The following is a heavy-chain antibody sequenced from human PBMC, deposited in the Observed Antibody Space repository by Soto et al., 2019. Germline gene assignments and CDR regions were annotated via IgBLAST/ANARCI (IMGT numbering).Heavy chain of an antibody. D-gene: IGHD3-22*01. CDR1: GITVSSYY. CDR3: ARIPYDNSGTIFDY. V-gene: IGHV3-53*01. Sequence: GGSLRLSCAVSGITVSSYYMSWVRQATGKGLEWVSVIYAGTITYYADSVKGRFTIYRDNSKNTLNLEMNSLRVEDTAVYYCARIPYDNSGTIFDYWGQGTLVTVSS. CDR2: IYAGTIT. J-gene: IGHJ4*02.